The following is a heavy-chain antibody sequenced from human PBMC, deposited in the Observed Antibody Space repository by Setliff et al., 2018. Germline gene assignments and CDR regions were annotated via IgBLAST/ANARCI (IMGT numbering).Heavy chain of an antibody. V-gene: IGHV4-38-2*02. Sequence: SETLSLTCGVSGISISSGHYWGWIRQPPGRGLEWIGRIYGGGATNYNPSLKARLTISVDNSKNQFSLQLTSVTAADTALYFCARERLYYDDLTGFSPEAFDIWGQGTMVTVSS. J-gene: IGHJ3*02. CDR3: ARERLYYDDLTGFSPEAFDI. CDR2: IYGGGAT. D-gene: IGHD3-9*01. CDR1: GISISSGHY.